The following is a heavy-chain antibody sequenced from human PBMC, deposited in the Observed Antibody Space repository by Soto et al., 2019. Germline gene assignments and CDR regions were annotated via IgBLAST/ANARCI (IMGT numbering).Heavy chain of an antibody. CDR2: INPSCGSP. Sequence: ASVKVSCKASGYTFTDYYMHWVRQAPGQGLEWMGIINPSCGSPSYAQRFQGRITMTGDTSTSTVFLDLSSLRYEDTAVYYCARANSAPDYWGKGTLVTVSS. D-gene: IGHD6-13*01. CDR3: ARANSAPDY. J-gene: IGHJ4*02. CDR1: GYTFTDYY. V-gene: IGHV1-46*01.